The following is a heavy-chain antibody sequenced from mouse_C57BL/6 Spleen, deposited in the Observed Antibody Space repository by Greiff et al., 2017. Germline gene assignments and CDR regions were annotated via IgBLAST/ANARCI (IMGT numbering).Heavy chain of an antibody. D-gene: IGHD2-5*01. CDR1: GFTFSDYG. CDR3: ARHYSNYGYAMDY. CDR2: ISSGSSTI. Sequence: EVKLVESGGGLVKPGGSLKLSCAASGFTFSDYGMHWVRQAPEKGLEWVAYISSGSSTIYYADTVKGRFTISRDNAKNTLFLQMTSLRSEDTAMXYCARHYSNYGYAMDYWGQGTSVTVSS. V-gene: IGHV5-17*01. J-gene: IGHJ4*01.